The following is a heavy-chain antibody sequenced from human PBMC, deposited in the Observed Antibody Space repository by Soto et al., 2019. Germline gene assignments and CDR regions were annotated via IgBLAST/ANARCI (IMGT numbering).Heavy chain of an antibody. D-gene: IGHD3-22*01. CDR3: STRAYDTNGYYRFDP. CDR1: GGSFSGHS. V-gene: IGHV4-34*01. CDR2: INHSGRV. J-gene: IGHJ5*01. Sequence: QVQLQQWGAGLLKPSETLSLTCAVYGGSFSGHSWTWIRQSPGKGLEWIGDINHSGRVNYSPSLKSRVTLSLDTSKNQFSLTLSAETAADTAMYYCSTRAYDTNGYYRFDPWGQGTLVTVSS.